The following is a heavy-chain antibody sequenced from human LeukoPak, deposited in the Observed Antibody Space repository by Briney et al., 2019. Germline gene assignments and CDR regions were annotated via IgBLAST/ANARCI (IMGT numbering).Heavy chain of an antibody. CDR2: ISAYNGNT. CDR1: GGTFSSYA. D-gene: IGHD3-10*01. CDR3: ARDQVVRGVFPDY. Sequence: GASVKVSCKASGGTFSSYAVSWVRQAPGQGLEWMGWISAYNGNTNYAQKLQGRVTMTTDTSTSTAYMELRSLRSDDTAVYYCARDQVVRGVFPDYWGQGTLVTVSS. V-gene: IGHV1-18*04. J-gene: IGHJ4*02.